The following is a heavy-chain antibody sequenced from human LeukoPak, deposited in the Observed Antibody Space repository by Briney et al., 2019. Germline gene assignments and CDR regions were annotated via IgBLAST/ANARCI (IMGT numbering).Heavy chain of an antibody. Sequence: ASVKVSCKASGYTFTSYAMNWVRQAPGQGLEWMGWINTNTGNPTYAQGFTGRFVFSLDTSVSTAYLQISSLKAEDTAVYYCARQQLDLRYYYYYYYMDVWGKGTTVTVSS. CDR3: ARQQLDLRYYYYYYYMDV. J-gene: IGHJ6*03. CDR2: INTNTGNP. CDR1: GYTFTSYA. D-gene: IGHD6-6*01. V-gene: IGHV7-4-1*02.